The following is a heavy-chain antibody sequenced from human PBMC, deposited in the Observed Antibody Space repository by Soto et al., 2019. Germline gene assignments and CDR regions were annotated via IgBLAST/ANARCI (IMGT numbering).Heavy chain of an antibody. Sequence: GGSLRLSCAASGFIFSTYTMYWVRQALGKGLEWVALVSYDGSNTYHAESVKGRFTISRDDSMNTLYLQMSSLGVEDTAVYYCARARAGGVVISSFDSWGQGT. J-gene: IGHJ4*02. V-gene: IGHV3-30-3*01. D-gene: IGHD3-22*01. CDR1: GFIFSTYT. CDR2: VSYDGSNT. CDR3: ARARAGGVVISSFDS.